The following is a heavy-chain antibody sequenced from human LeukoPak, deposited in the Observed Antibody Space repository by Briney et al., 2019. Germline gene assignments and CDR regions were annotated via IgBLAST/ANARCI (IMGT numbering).Heavy chain of an antibody. CDR3: ARHRRRSGDYWGPSDY. D-gene: IGHD1-26*01. J-gene: IGHJ4*02. CDR1: GGGGSFSGYF. CDR2: INPSGIN. Sequence: PSETLSLTCAVNGGGGSFSGYFWSWIRQTPGKGLEWIGEINPSGINNYNPSLMSRVTISVDTSKNQFPLKMNSVTAADTAVYYCARHRRRSGDYWGPSDYWGQGTLVIVSS. V-gene: IGHV4-34*01.